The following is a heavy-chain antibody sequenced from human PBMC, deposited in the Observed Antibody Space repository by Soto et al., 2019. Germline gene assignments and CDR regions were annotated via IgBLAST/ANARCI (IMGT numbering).Heavy chain of an antibody. D-gene: IGHD6-19*01. CDR1: GYIFTTSA. Sequence: QVQLVQSEAELKRPGASVKISCKASGYIFTTSAIHWVRQAPGQGLEWMGIVNPSGGTTTYAQKFQGRVTMTRDTYTTTVYMELSSLRFDDTAVYYCAREDQWLPDYWGQGTLVSVSS. V-gene: IGHV1-46*01. CDR3: AREDQWLPDY. CDR2: VNPSGGTT. J-gene: IGHJ4*02.